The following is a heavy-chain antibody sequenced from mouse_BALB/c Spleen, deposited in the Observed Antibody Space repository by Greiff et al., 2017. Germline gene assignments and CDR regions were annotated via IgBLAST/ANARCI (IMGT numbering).Heavy chain of an antibody. V-gene: IGHV5-6-2*01. CDR2: INSNGGST. Sequence: EVQLVESGGGLVKLGGSLKLSCAASGFTFSSYYMSWVRQTPEKRLELVAAINSNGGSTYYPDTVKGRFTISRDNAKNTLYLQMSSLKSEDTALYYCARHYDYDVGYAMDYWGQGTSVTVSS. CDR3: ARHYDYDVGYAMDY. J-gene: IGHJ4*01. D-gene: IGHD2-4*01. CDR1: GFTFSSYY.